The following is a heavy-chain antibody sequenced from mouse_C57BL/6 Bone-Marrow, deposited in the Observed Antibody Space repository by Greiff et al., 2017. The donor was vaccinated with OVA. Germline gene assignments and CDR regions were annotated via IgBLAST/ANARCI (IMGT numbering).Heavy chain of an antibody. D-gene: IGHD4-1*01. Sequence: EVMLVESGGGLVQPGGSMKLSCVASGFTFSNYWMNWVRQSPEKGLEWVAQIRFKSDNYATHYAESVKGRFTISRDDSKSSVYLQMNNLRAEGTGIYYCTALTGFAYWGQGTLVTVSA. J-gene: IGHJ3*01. CDR3: TALTGFAY. CDR2: IRFKSDNYAT. CDR1: GFTFSNYW. V-gene: IGHV6-3*01.